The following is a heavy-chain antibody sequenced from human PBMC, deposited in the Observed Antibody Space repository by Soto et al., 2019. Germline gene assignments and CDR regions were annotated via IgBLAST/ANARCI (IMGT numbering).Heavy chain of an antibody. V-gene: IGHV1-18*04. CDR3: AADLSGTTYYYYYGMDV. Sequence: QVQLVQSGAEVKKPGASVKVSCKASGYTFTSYGISWVRQAPGQGLEWMGWIVVGSGNTNYAQKFQERVTITRDMSTSTAYMELSSLRSEDTAVYYCAADLSGTTYYYYYGMDVWGQGTTVTVSS. CDR1: GYTFTSYG. CDR2: IVVGSGNT. J-gene: IGHJ6*02. D-gene: IGHD1-7*01.